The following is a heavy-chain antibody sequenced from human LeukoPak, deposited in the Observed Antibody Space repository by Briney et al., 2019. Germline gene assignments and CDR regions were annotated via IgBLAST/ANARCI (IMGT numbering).Heavy chain of an antibody. Sequence: GASVKVSCKASGYTFTSYGISWVRQAPGQGLEWMGWISAYNGNTNYAQKLQGRVTMTTDTSPSTAYMELRSLRSDDTAVYYCARVRDILTGYYRDAFDIWGQGTMVTVSS. CDR1: GYTFTSYG. V-gene: IGHV1-18*01. CDR2: ISAYNGNT. J-gene: IGHJ3*02. CDR3: ARVRDILTGYYRDAFDI. D-gene: IGHD3-9*01.